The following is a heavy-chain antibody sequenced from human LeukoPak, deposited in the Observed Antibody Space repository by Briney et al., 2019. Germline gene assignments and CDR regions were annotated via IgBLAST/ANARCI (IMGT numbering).Heavy chain of an antibody. CDR3: ARESGSVTSEVDFDY. CDR1: GFTVSSNY. V-gene: IGHV3-53*01. D-gene: IGHD4-17*01. Sequence: GGSLRLSCAASGFTVSSNYMSWVRQAPGKGLEWVSVIYSGGSTYYADSVKGRFTISRDNAKNSLYLQMNSLRAEDTAVYYCARESGSVTSEVDFDYWGQGTLVTVSS. CDR2: IYSGGST. J-gene: IGHJ4*02.